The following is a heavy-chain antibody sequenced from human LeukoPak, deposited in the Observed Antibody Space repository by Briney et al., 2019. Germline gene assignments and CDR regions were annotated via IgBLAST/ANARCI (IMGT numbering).Heavy chain of an antibody. V-gene: IGHV3-7*01. CDR2: IKEDGSEK. Sequence: PGGSLRLSCAASGFTFSNYWMTWVRQAPGKGLERVANIKEDGSEKNYVDSVKGRFTISRDNAKNSLYLQMDSLRAEDTAVYYCARVGGSYASYGMDVWGQGTTVTVSS. J-gene: IGHJ6*02. CDR1: GFTFSNYW. CDR3: ARVGGSYASYGMDV. D-gene: IGHD1-26*01.